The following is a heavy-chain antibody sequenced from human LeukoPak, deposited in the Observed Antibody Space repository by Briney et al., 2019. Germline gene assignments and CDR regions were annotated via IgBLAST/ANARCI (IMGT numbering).Heavy chain of an antibody. D-gene: IGHD2-15*01. Sequence: PSETLSLTCTVSGGSISSYYWSWIRQPPGKGLEWIGYIYYSGSTNYNPSLKSRVTISVDTSKNQFSLKLSSVTAADTAVYYCASGYCSGGSCSPFDPWGQGTLVTVSS. CDR2: IYYSGST. CDR3: ASGYCSGGSCSPFDP. J-gene: IGHJ5*02. CDR1: GGSISSYY. V-gene: IGHV4-59*01.